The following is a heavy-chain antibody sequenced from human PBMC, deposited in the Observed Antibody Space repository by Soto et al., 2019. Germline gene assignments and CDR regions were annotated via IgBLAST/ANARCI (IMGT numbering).Heavy chain of an antibody. V-gene: IGHV3-23*01. Sequence: EVQLLESGGGLVQPGGSLRLSCAASGFTFSSYAMSWVRQDPGKGLEWVSAISGSGGSTYYADSVKGRFTISRDNSKNTPYLQMNSLRAEDTAVYYCASKPGSRRGLSNYYFDYRGQGTLVTASS. CDR1: GFTFSSYA. CDR2: ISGSGGST. J-gene: IGHJ4*02. CDR3: ASKPGSRRGLSNYYFDY.